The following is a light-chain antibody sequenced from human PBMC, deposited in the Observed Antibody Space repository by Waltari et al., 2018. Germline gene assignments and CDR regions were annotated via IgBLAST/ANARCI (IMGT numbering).Light chain of an antibody. V-gene: IGKV3-20*01. CDR3: QQYGSSLGIT. J-gene: IGKJ5*01. CDR2: GAS. Sequence: EIVLTQSPGTLSLSPGERATLSCRASPSVSSSYLAWYQQKPGQAPRLLIYGASSRATGIPDRFSGRGSGTDFTLTISRLEPEDFAVYYCQQYGSSLGITFGQGTRLEIK. CDR1: PSVSSSY.